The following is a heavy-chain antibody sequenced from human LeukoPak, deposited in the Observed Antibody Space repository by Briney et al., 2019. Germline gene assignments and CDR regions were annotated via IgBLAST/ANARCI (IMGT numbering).Heavy chain of an antibody. Sequence: GASVKVSCKASGGTFSSYAISWVRQAPGQGLEWMGGIIPIFGTANYAQKFQGRVTITADKSTSTAYMELSSLRSEDTAVYYCASSPSIVATIFPDWIYWGQGTLVTVSS. D-gene: IGHD5-12*01. CDR1: GGTFSSYA. J-gene: IGHJ4*02. V-gene: IGHV1-69*06. CDR2: IIPIFGTA. CDR3: ASSPSIVATIFPDWIY.